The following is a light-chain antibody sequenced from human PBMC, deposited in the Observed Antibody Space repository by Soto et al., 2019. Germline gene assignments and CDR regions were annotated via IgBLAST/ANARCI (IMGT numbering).Light chain of an antibody. V-gene: IGKV1-5*01. CDR2: HAS. Sequence: IQMTQSPSTLPASVGDRVAVACRASQSISNWLALYKQKPGTAPKLLIYHASTLESGVPSRFSGSGSGPAFTITISSRPPADFANYYRQQHMSYSFGQGTKVDIK. CDR3: QQHMSYS. CDR1: QSISNW. J-gene: IGKJ1*01.